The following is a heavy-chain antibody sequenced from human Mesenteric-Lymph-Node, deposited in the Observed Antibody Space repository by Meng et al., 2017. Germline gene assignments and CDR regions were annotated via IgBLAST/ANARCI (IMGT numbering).Heavy chain of an antibody. Sequence: GESLKISCAASGFTFSSYAMSWLRQAPEKGLEWVSTISGGGASIYYAGAVEGRFSISRDNSKNTLYLQMNSLRAEDTAVYYCARSLWFGPTSNYWGQGTLVTFSS. D-gene: IGHD3-10*01. V-gene: IGHV3-23*01. CDR1: GFTFSSYA. CDR2: ISGGGASI. J-gene: IGHJ4*02. CDR3: ARSLWFGPTSNY.